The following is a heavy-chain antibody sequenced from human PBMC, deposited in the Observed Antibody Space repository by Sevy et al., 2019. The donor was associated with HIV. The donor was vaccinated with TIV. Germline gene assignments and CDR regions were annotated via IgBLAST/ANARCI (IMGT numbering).Heavy chain of an antibody. Sequence: SETLSLTCTVSGGSITSLYWNWIRRPPAKGLEWIANVYYNGHINYNPSLKSRVTLSLDTSENQFSLRLSSVTAADTAMYYCAGENAWGRGYSWGQGTLVTVSS. J-gene: IGHJ4*02. D-gene: IGHD1-26*01. CDR2: VYYNGHI. CDR3: AGENAWGRGYS. V-gene: IGHV4-59*08. CDR1: GGSITSLY.